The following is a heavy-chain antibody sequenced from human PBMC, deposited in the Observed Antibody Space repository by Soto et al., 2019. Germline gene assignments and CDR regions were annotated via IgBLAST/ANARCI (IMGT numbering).Heavy chain of an antibody. CDR2: INHSGST. Sequence: SETLSLTCAVYGGSISGYYWSWIRQPPGKGLEWIGEINHSGSTNYNPSLKSRVTISVDTSKNQFSLKLSSVTAADTAVYYCARGRGDYPFDYWGQGTLVTVSS. CDR1: GGSISGYY. J-gene: IGHJ4*02. V-gene: IGHV4-34*01. D-gene: IGHD4-17*01. CDR3: ARGRGDYPFDY.